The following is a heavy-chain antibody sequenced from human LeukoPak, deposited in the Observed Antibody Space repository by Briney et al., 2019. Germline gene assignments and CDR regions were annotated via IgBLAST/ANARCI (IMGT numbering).Heavy chain of an antibody. CDR2: ISWDSGSI. J-gene: IGHJ3*02. Sequence: GRSLRLSCAASGFTFDDYAMHLGRQAPGKGLEWVSGISWDSGSIGYADSVKGRFTISRDNANNSLYLQMNSLRAEDMALYYCAKDISSGWYLYAFDIWGQGTMVTVSS. V-gene: IGHV3-9*03. CDR3: AKDISSGWYLYAFDI. D-gene: IGHD6-19*01. CDR1: GFTFDDYA.